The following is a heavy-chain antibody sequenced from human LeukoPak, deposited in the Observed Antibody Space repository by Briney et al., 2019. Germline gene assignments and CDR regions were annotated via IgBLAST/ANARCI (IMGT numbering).Heavy chain of an antibody. CDR1: GFTFSSDA. D-gene: IGHD3-3*01. CDR2: ISGSGGST. J-gene: IGHJ4*02. V-gene: IGHV3-23*01. Sequence: GGSLRLSCAASGFTFSSDAMSWVRQAPGKGLEWVSAISGSGGSTYYADSVKGRFTISRDNSKNTLYLQMNSLRAEDTAVYYCAKVDDFWSGYYTYFDYWGQGTLVTVSS. CDR3: AKVDDFWSGYYTYFDY.